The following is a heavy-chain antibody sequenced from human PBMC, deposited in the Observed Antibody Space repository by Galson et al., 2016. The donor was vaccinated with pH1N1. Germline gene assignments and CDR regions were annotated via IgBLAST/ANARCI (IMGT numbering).Heavy chain of an antibody. D-gene: IGHD5-12*01. CDR1: GFTFSNYW. J-gene: IGHJ3*02. CDR3: ARDESPQIGLIYYDVFDI. CDR2: INRDGSKI. V-gene: IGHV3-7*04. Sequence: SLRLSCAASGFTFSNYWVTWVRQAPGKGLEWVANINRDGSKIYYVDSVKGRFIVSRDNGKRPLYLQMNSLRAEDAAVYYCARDESPQIGLIYYDVFDIWGQATKVTFSS.